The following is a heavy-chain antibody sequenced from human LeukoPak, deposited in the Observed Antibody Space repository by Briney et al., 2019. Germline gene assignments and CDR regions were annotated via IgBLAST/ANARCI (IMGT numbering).Heavy chain of an antibody. CDR1: GGSFSGYY. D-gene: IGHD6-13*01. CDR2: INHSGST. J-gene: IGHJ2*01. Sequence: PSETLSLTCAVYGGSFSGYYWSWIRQPPGKGLEWIGEINHSGSTNYNPSLKSRVTISVDTSKNQFSLKLSSVTAADTAVYYCARVYYSNSYDYWYFGLWGRGTLVTVSS. V-gene: IGHV4-34*01. CDR3: ARVYYSNSYDYWYFGL.